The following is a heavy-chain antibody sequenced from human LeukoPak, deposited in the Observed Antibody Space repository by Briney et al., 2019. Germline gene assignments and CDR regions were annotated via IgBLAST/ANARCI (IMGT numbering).Heavy chain of an antibody. Sequence: ASVKVSCKASGYTFTGYYMHWVRQAPGQGLGWMAWIDPKSGATNYAQRFQGRVTMTRDTSIITAYMELSRLRSDDTAVYYCARGLRVSPAFDYWGQGTLVTVSS. CDR2: IDPKSGAT. J-gene: IGHJ4*02. CDR1: GYTFTGYY. D-gene: IGHD2-2*01. CDR3: ARGLRVSPAFDY. V-gene: IGHV1-2*02.